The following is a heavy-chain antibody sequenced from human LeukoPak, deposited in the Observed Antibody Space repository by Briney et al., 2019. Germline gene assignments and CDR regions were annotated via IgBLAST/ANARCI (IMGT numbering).Heavy chain of an antibody. CDR1: GYTFTSYG. J-gene: IGHJ4*02. CDR3: LTGDSSGWQ. CDR2: ISAYNGNT. D-gene: IGHD6-19*01. Sequence: GASVKVSCKASGYTFTSYGISWVRQAPGRGLEWVGWISAYNGNTNYAQKLQGRVTVTTDTSTTTAYLELTSLRSDDTAVYYCLTGDSSGWQWGQGTLVTVSS. V-gene: IGHV1-18*01.